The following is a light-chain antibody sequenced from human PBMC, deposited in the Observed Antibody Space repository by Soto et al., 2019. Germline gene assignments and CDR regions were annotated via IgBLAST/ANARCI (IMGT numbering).Light chain of an antibody. Sequence: DIQMTQSPSSVSASVGDRVTITCRASQDVDSWLAWYQQKPGKAPKLLIYAASNLQSGVPSRFTGSGSGTEFTLTVSSLQPGDFATYSCQQYESYPYSFGQGTKVDIK. V-gene: IGKV1-12*01. J-gene: IGKJ2*01. CDR2: AAS. CDR3: QQYESYPYS. CDR1: QDVDSW.